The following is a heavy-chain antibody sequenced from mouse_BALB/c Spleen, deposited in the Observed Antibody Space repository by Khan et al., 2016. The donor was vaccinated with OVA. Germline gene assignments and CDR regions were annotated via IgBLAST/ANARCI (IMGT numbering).Heavy chain of an antibody. V-gene: IGHV1-63*02. Sequence: QVQLQQSGAELVRPGTSVKMSCKAAGYTFTNYWIGWVKQRPGHGLEWIGDIYPGGGYTNYNEKFKGKATLTADTSSSTAYMQLSSLTSGDSVIYYCARRGADRATWAYFDYWGQGTTVTVSS. D-gene: IGHD3-1*01. CDR1: GYTFTNYW. CDR2: IYPGGGYT. CDR3: ARRGADRATWAYFDY. J-gene: IGHJ2*01.